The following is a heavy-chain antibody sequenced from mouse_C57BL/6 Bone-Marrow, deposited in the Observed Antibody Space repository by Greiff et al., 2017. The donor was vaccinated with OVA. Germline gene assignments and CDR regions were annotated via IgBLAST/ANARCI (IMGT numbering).Heavy chain of an antibody. CDR2: IYPGDGDT. J-gene: IGHJ2*01. Sequence: QVQLQQSGAELVKPGASVKISCKASGYAFSSYWMNWVKQRPGKGLEWIGQIYPGDGDTNYNGKFKGKATLTADKSSSTAYMQLSSLTSEDSAVYFCARRESYDGYSRYYFDYWGQGTTLTVSS. CDR3: ARRESYDGYSRYYFDY. V-gene: IGHV1-80*01. D-gene: IGHD2-3*01. CDR1: GYAFSSYW.